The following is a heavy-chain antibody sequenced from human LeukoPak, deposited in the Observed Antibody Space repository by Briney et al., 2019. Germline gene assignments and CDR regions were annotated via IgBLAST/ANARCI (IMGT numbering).Heavy chain of an antibody. D-gene: IGHD4-17*01. CDR3: AKNPYGYYFDY. J-gene: IGHJ4*02. V-gene: IGHV1-2*02. Sequence: ASVTVPCTASGYSFIGYYIHWVRPDPGQGLDWMGWINPSSGDTNYAQKVQGRVTMPRDTSISTAYMELSRLRSDDTAVYHCAKNPYGYYFDYWGQGTPVTAAS. CDR2: INPSSGDT. CDR1: GYSFIGYY.